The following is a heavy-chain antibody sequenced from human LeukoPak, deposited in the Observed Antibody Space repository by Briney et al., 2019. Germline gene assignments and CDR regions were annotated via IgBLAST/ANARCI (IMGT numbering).Heavy chain of an antibody. V-gene: IGHV3-23*01. CDR1: GLTFSSYA. CDR3: AKGRTYYDILTGYDY. Sequence: PGGSLRLSCAASGLTFSSYAMSWVRQAPGKGLEWVSGISGSGGSTYYADSVKGRFTISRDNSKNTLYLQVNSLRAEDTAVYYCAKGRTYYDILTGYDYWGQGTLVTV. J-gene: IGHJ4*02. D-gene: IGHD3-9*01. CDR2: ISGSGGST.